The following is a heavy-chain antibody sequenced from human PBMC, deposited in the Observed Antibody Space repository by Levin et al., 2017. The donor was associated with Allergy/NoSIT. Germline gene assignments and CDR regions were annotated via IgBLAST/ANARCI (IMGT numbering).Heavy chain of an antibody. CDR1: GYTFTGYY. D-gene: IGHD6-13*01. CDR3: ARDLSGSSSDY. Sequence: GGSLRLSCKASGYTFTGYYMHWVRQAPGQGLEWMGRINPNSGGTNYAQKFQGRVTMTRDTSISTAYMELSRLRSDDTAVYYCARDLSGSSSDYWGQGTLVTVSS. J-gene: IGHJ4*02. CDR2: INPNSGGT. V-gene: IGHV1-2*06.